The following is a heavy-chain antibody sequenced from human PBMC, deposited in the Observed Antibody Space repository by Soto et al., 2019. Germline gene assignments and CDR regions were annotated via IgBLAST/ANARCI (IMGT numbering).Heavy chain of an antibody. V-gene: IGHV1-69*13. J-gene: IGHJ3*02. CDR1: GGTFSSYA. CDR3: ASPNPTEGAGYYHAFDI. D-gene: IGHD3-9*01. Sequence: ASVKVSCKASGGTFSSYAISWVRQAPGQGLEWMGGIIPIFGTANYAQKFQGRVTITADESTSTAYVELSSLRSEDTAVYYCASPNPTEGAGYYHAFDIWGQGTMVTVSS. CDR2: IIPIFGTA.